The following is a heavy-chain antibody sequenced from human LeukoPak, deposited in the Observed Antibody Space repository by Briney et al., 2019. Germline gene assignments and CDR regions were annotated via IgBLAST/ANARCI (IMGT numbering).Heavy chain of an antibody. CDR2: FSPENGEA. Sequence: GASVKVSCKVSGYTLSEVSMHWVRQPPGKGLEWMGGFSPENGEAVYAQKFQGRVTKTEDTSTDTATMDLSSLRSEDTAVYFCATYLSSSSSLFDYWGQGTLITVSS. V-gene: IGHV1-24*01. CDR3: ATYLSSSSSLFDY. J-gene: IGHJ4*02. CDR1: GYTLSEVS. D-gene: IGHD6-6*01.